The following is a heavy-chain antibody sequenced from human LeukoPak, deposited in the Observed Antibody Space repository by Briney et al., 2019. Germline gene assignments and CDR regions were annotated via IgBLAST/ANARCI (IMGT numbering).Heavy chain of an antibody. D-gene: IGHD6-19*01. V-gene: IGHV4-34*01. CDR1: GVPFSNYY. J-gene: IGHJ4*02. Sequence: PSETLSLTCAVSGVPFSNYYWSWVRQSPRQGLEWIGEINHSGDTNYNPSLKSRVTMSIDTSKNQFSLRLTSVTAADAGVYYCTRAVAGHPDWGQGTLVTVSS. CDR3: TRAVAGHPD. CDR2: INHSGDT.